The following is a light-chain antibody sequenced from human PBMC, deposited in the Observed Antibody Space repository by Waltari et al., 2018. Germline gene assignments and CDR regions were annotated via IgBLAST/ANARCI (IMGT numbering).Light chain of an antibody. CDR2: DAS. CDR3: QKYGSLPAT. CDR1: QSVSRS. J-gene: IGKJ1*01. Sequence: EIVLTQSPATLSSSPGERATLSCRASQSVSRSLAWYQQKPGQAPRLLIYDASSRATGIPDRFSGSGSGRDFSLTISRLEPEDFAVYYCQKYGSLPATFGQGTKVEIK. V-gene: IGKV3-20*01.